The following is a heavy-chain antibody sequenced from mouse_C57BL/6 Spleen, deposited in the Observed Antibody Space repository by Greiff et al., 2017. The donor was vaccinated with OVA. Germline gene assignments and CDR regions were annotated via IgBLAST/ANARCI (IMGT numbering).Heavy chain of an antibody. D-gene: IGHD3-1*01. J-gene: IGHJ2*01. CDR1: GYAFTNYL. Sequence: ESGAELVRPGTSVKVSCKASGYAFTNYLIEWVKQRPGQGLEWIGVINPGSGGTNYNEKFKGKATLTADKSSSTAYMQLSSLTSEDSAVYFGARVRAGYYFDYWGQGTTLTVSS. CDR2: INPGSGGT. V-gene: IGHV1-54*01. CDR3: ARVRAGYYFDY.